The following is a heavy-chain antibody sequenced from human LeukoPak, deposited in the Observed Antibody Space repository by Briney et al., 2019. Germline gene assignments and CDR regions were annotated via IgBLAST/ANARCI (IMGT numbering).Heavy chain of an antibody. Sequence: PGGSLRLSCAASGFTVSTNYMSWVRQAPAKWLEWVSVISGDGGSTFYADSVKGRFTISRDNSKNTLYLQMNSLRAEDTAVYYCARSSYTAMAKYYFDYWGQGTQVTVSS. CDR2: ISGDGGST. V-gene: IGHV3-23*01. CDR3: ARSSYTAMAKYYFDY. D-gene: IGHD5-18*01. J-gene: IGHJ4*02. CDR1: GFTVSTNY.